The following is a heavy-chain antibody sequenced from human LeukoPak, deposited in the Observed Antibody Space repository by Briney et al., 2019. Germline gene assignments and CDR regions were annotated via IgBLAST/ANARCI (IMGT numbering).Heavy chain of an antibody. Sequence: GGSLRLSCAASGFTFSSYAMHWVRQAPGKGLEWVAVISYDGSNKYYADSVKGRFTISRDNSKNTLYLQMNSLRAEDTAVYYCARDSRQWLFVSWFDPWGQGTLVTVSS. CDR3: ARDSRQWLFVSWFDP. J-gene: IGHJ5*02. D-gene: IGHD6-19*01. CDR2: ISYDGSNK. CDR1: GFTFSSYA. V-gene: IGHV3-30-3*01.